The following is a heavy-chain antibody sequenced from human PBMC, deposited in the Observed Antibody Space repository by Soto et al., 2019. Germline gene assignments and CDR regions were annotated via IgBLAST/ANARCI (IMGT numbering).Heavy chain of an antibody. V-gene: IGHV1-2*04. CDR1: GYTFTSYY. CDR3: ARFAAPPGPGYSVDYYYGMDV. Sequence: ASVKVSCKASGYTFTSYYMHWVRQAPGQGLEWMGWINPNSGGTNYAQKFQGWVTMTRDTSISTAYMELSRLRSDDTAVYYCARFAAPPGPGYSVDYYYGMDVWGQGTTVTVSS. D-gene: IGHD6-13*01. CDR2: INPNSGGT. J-gene: IGHJ6*02.